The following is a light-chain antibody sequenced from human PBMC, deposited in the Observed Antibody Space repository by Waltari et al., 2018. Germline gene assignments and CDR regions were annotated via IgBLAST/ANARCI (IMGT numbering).Light chain of an antibody. V-gene: IGLV2-23*01. J-gene: IGLJ1*01. CDR2: ETT. CDR1: NSDVGNYNL. CDR3: CAYAGSSIYV. Sequence: QSALTQPAAVSGSPGQSITNSCAGSNSDVGNYNLVSWYQQHPGEAPKLLIFETTKRPSGVSDRFSGSRSGNTASLTISGLQAEDEAEYSCCAYAGSSIYVFGSGTRVTVL.